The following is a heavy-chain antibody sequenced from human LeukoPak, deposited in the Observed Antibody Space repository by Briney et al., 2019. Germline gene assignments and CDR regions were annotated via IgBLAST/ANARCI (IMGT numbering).Heavy chain of an antibody. D-gene: IGHD3-3*01. V-gene: IGHV4-39*07. CDR2: INHSGST. Sequence: SETLSLTCTVSGGSISSGDYYWSWIRQPPGKGLEWIGEINHSGSTNYNPSLKSRVTISVDTSKNQFSLKLSSVTAADTAVYYCAAVYYDFWSGYYPYWGQGTLVTVSS. CDR1: GGSISSGDYY. J-gene: IGHJ4*02. CDR3: AAVYYDFWSGYYPY.